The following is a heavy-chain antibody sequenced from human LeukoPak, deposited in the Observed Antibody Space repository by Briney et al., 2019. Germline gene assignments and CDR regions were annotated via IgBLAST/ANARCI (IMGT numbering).Heavy chain of an antibody. Sequence: SXVRPPPXKGLEGIGEIFHSGSTNYNPSLKSRVTISVDTSKNQFSLTLSSVTAADTAVYYCARVARCTSCFDVDYWGQGTLVTVSS. CDR2: IFHSGST. D-gene: IGHD2-2*01. J-gene: IGHJ4*02. V-gene: IGHV4-4*02. CDR3: ARVARCTSCFDVDY.